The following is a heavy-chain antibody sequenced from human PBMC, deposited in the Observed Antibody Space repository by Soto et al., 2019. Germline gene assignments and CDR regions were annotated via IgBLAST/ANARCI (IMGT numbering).Heavy chain of an antibody. J-gene: IGHJ4*02. CDR2: IIPIFGTA. CDR1: GGTFISYA. Sequence: SVKVSCKASGGTFISYAISWVRQAPGQGLEWMGGIIPIFGTANYAQKFQGRVTITADESTSTAYMELSSLRSEDTAVYYCARDRTKTYYYDSSGYSHDYWGQGTLVTVSS. CDR3: ARDRTKTYYYDSSGYSHDY. V-gene: IGHV1-69*13. D-gene: IGHD3-22*01.